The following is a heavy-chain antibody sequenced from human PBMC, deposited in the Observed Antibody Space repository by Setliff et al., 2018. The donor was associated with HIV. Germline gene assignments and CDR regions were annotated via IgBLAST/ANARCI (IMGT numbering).Heavy chain of an antibody. CDR3: AKGTYSYDSSGPDC. CDR1: GFTFSSYA. Sequence: GGSLRLSCAASGFTFSSYAMNWVRQAPGKGLEWVSVIGGSGGSTYYADSVKGRFTISRDNSKNTLYLQMNSLRAEDTAVYYCAKGTYSYDSSGPDCWGQGTLVTVSS. J-gene: IGHJ4*02. CDR2: IGGSGGST. V-gene: IGHV3-23*01. D-gene: IGHD3-22*01.